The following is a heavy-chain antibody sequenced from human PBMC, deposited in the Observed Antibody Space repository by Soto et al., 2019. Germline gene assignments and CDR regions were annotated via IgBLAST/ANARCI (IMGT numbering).Heavy chain of an antibody. Sequence: GGALKLSCAAFWFTFSCYCIHWVPQGPGKVLELVVVIWYDGSNKYFAVSVKGRFTISRDNSKNTLYLQMNSLRAEDTAVYYFARGWSGYYRSGGGAFDIWGQGTMVTV. D-gene: IGHD3-3*01. J-gene: IGHJ3*02. V-gene: IGHV3-33*01. CDR1: WFTFSCYC. CDR3: ARGWSGYYRSGGGAFDI. CDR2: IWYDGSNK.